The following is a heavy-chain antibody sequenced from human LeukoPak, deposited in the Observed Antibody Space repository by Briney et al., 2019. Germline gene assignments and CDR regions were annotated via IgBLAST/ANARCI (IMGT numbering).Heavy chain of an antibody. D-gene: IGHD3-22*01. CDR2: ISYDGSNK. CDR3: ARSRGSYDSSGYYHFDY. CDR1: GFTFSVYP. V-gene: IGHV3-30-3*01. Sequence: GGSLRLSCAASGFTFSVYPMHWVRQAPGKGLEWVAVISYDGSNKYYTDSVKGRFTISRDNSKNTLYLQMNSLRAEDTAVYYCARSRGSYDSSGYYHFDYWGQGTLVTVSS. J-gene: IGHJ4*02.